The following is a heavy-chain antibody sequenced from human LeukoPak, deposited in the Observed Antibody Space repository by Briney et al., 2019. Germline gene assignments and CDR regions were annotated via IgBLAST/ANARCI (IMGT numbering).Heavy chain of an antibody. CDR2: ISGGGST. CDR3: ARDYSSSPRTRDY. CDR1: GFTFSTYA. D-gene: IGHD6-6*01. J-gene: IGHJ4*02. V-gene: IGHV3-23*01. Sequence: GGSLRLSCAASGFTFSTYAMTWVRQPPGKGLEWVSSISGGGSTYSADSVKGRFTISRDNSKNMLYLQMNSLRAEDTAVYYCARDYSSSPRTRDYWGQGTLVTVSS.